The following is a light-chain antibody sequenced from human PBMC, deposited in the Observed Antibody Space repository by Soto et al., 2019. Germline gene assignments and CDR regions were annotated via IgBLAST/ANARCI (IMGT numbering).Light chain of an antibody. Sequence: EIVMTQSPAILSVSPGERATLSCRASQSISTNLPWYQQKPGQAPRLLFYGASTRATGVPARFSGSGSGTEFTLTISSLQSEDFAVYYCQQLDNWPPGWPFGQGTKVEIK. CDR1: QSISTN. CDR2: GAS. CDR3: QQLDNWPPGWP. J-gene: IGKJ1*01. V-gene: IGKV3-15*01.